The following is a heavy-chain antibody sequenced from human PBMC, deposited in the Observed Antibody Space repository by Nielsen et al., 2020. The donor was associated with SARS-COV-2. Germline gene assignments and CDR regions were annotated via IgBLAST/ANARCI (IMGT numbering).Heavy chain of an antibody. D-gene: IGHD3-22*01. V-gene: IGHV3-73*01. CDR2: VRSVPNNDAT. CDR1: GITFSGSA. Sequence: GGSLRLSCAVSGITFSGSAIHWVRQAPGKGLEWVGRVRSVPNNDATTYVASVKGRFTISRDDSKNTAYLQMISLTIEDTAVYYCAREWELLRAFDYWGQGTLVTVSS. CDR3: AREWELLRAFDY. J-gene: IGHJ4*02.